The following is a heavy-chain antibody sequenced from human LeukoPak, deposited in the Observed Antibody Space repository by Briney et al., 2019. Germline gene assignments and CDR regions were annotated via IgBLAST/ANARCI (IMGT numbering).Heavy chain of an antibody. CDR3: AREANGVGWFDP. V-gene: IGHV4-39*06. D-gene: IGHD2-8*01. Sequence: SETLSLTCTVSGGSTSSSSYYWGWIRQPPGKGLEWIGSIYYSGSTYYNLSLKSRVTISVDTSKNQFPLKLSSVTAADTAVYYCAREANGVGWFDPWGQGTLVTVSS. CDR1: GGSTSSSSYY. J-gene: IGHJ5*02. CDR2: IYYSGST.